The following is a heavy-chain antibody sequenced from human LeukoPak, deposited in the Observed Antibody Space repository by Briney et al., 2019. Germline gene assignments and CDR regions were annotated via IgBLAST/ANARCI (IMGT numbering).Heavy chain of an antibody. J-gene: IGHJ4*02. CDR3: AKVSGSVYYFDY. D-gene: IGHD5/OR15-5a*01. V-gene: IGHV5-51*01. CDR1: GYRFTNYW. Sequence: GESLKISCEGSGYRFTNYWIGWVRQTSGKGLEWMGIIYPGDSDTRYSPPFQGQVTISVDTSVSTAYLQWNSLRAEDTAVYYCAKVSGSVYYFDYWGQGTLVTVSS. CDR2: IYPGDSDT.